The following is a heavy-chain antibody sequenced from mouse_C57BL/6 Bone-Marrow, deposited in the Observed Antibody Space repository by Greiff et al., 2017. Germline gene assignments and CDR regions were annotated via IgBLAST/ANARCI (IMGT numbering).Heavy chain of an antibody. CDR1: GYTFTSYW. J-gene: IGHJ2*01. CDR2: INPSNGGT. CDR3: ARSDYYGSSYFDY. V-gene: IGHV1-53*01. D-gene: IGHD1-1*01. Sequence: QVQLQQPGTELVKPGASVKLSCKASGYTFTSYWMHWVKQRPGQGLEWIGNINPSNGGTNYNAKFKSKATLTVDKSSSTAYMQLSRLTSEDAAVYYCARSDYYGSSYFDYWGQGTTLTVSS.